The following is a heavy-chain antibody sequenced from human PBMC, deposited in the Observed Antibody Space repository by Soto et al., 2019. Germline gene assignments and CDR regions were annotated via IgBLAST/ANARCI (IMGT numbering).Heavy chain of an antibody. CDR3: ARSVAARHSPSYYYYGMDV. V-gene: IGHV4-31*03. CDR2: IYYSGST. J-gene: IGHJ6*02. CDR1: GGSISSGGYY. Sequence: PSETLSLTCTVSGGSISSGGYYWSWIRQHPGKGLEWIGYIYYSGSTYYNPSLKSRVTISVGTSKNQFSLKLSSVTAADTAVYYCARSVAARHSPSYYYYGMDVWGQGTTVTVSS. D-gene: IGHD6-6*01.